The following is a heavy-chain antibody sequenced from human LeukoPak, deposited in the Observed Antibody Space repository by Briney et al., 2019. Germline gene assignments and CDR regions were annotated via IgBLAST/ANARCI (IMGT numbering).Heavy chain of an antibody. CDR3: ARGLRFIQGPGYYYMDV. Sequence: NASETLSLTCAVYGGSFNAYYWTWIRQTPGKGLEWIGEINHSGNTNYNPSLESRVTISADTSKHQFSLNLGSVTAADTAIYYCARGLRFIQGPGYYYMDVWGKGTTVTVSS. CDR2: INHSGNT. V-gene: IGHV4-34*01. J-gene: IGHJ6*03. D-gene: IGHD3-16*02. CDR1: GGSFNAYY.